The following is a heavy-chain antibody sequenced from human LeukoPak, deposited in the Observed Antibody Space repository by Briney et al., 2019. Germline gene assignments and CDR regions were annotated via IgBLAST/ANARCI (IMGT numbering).Heavy chain of an antibody. J-gene: IGHJ6*03. V-gene: IGHV4-39*07. CDR3: ARRPGYGDYGYYCYYMDV. D-gene: IGHD4-17*01. CDR1: GGSISSSTYF. CDR2: INHSGST. Sequence: SETLSLTCTVSGGSISSSTYFWGWIRQPPGKGLEWIGEINHSGSTNYNPSLKSRVTISVDTSKNQFSLKLSSVTAADTAVYYCARRPGYGDYGYYCYYMDVWGKGTTVTISS.